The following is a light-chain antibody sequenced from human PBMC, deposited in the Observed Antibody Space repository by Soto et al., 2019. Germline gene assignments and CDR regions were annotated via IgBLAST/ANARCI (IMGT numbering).Light chain of an antibody. CDR2: DVS. CDR3: SSYAGSINFYV. V-gene: IGLV2-8*01. Sequence: QYVLTQPPSASGSPGQSVTISCTGTSSDVGGYNYVSWYQQFPGKAPKLMIYDVSERPSGVPDRFSGSKSGNTASLTVSGLQAEDEADYYCSSYAGSINFYVFGTGTKVTVL. J-gene: IGLJ1*01. CDR1: SSDVGGYNY.